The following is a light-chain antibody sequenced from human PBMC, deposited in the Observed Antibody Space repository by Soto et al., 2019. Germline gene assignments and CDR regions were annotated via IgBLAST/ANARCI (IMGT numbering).Light chain of an antibody. V-gene: IGLV2-14*01. J-gene: IGLJ2*01. Sequence: QSVLTRAASVSGSPGQSITISCTGTSSDVGGYNYVSWYQQHPGKAPKLMIYDVSNRPSGVSNRFSGSKSGNTASLTISGLQPEDEADYYCSSYTSSSTLVVFGGGTQLTVL. CDR2: DVS. CDR3: SSYTSSSTLVV. CDR1: SSDVGGYNY.